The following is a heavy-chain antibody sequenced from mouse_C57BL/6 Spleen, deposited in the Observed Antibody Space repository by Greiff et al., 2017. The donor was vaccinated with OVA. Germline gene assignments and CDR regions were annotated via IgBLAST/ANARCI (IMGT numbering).Heavy chain of an antibody. CDR2: IDPSASYT. CDR3: AIYGSSYDGFAY. V-gene: IGHV1-69*01. D-gene: IGHD1-1*01. J-gene: IGHJ3*01. CDR1: GYTFTSYW. Sequence: QVQLQQPGAELVMPGASVKLSCKASGYTFTSYWMHWVKQRPGQGLEWIGEIDPSASYTNYNQKFKGKSTLTVDKSSSTAYMQLSSLTSEDSAVYYCAIYGSSYDGFAYWGQGTLVTVSA.